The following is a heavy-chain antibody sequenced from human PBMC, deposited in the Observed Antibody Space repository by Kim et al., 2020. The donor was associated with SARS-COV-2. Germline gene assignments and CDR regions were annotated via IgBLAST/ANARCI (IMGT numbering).Heavy chain of an antibody. CDR1: GGTFSSYT. CDR2: IIAVFGIA. D-gene: IGHD1-1*01. V-gene: IGHV1-69*04. CDR3: VTERTGYLDY. J-gene: IGHJ4*02. Sequence: SVKVSCKASGGTFSSYTVTWVRQAPGQGLDWMGRIIAVFGIANYAQKFQDRVTITTDKSTNTAYLELSSLRFEDTAVYYCVTERTGYLDYWGQGTLVTVSS.